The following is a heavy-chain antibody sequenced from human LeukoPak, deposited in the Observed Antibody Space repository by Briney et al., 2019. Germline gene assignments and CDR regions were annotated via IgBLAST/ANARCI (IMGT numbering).Heavy chain of an antibody. Sequence: SETLSLTCTVSGDSISNYYWSWIRQSPGKELEWIGYMYNRGSTIYNPSLKSRVTISTDTSKNQFSLRLASVTAADTAVYYCARAEKAVTGTLDSWGQGTLITVSS. J-gene: IGHJ4*02. V-gene: IGHV4-59*01. D-gene: IGHD6-19*01. CDR2: MYNRGST. CDR1: GDSISNYY. CDR3: ARAEKAVTGTLDS.